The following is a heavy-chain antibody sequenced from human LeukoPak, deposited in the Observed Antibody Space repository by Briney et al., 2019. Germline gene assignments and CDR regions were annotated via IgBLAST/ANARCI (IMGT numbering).Heavy chain of an antibody. CDR1: GFTFSRYE. Sequence: PGGSLRLSCAASGFTFSRYEMHWVRQAPGKGLVWVSRINTDGSSTTYADSVKGRFTISRDNAKNTVYLQMNSLRAEDTAVYYCASGDCAYWGQGTLVTVSS. V-gene: IGHV3-74*03. D-gene: IGHD2-21*02. J-gene: IGHJ4*02. CDR3: ASGDCAY. CDR2: INTDGSST.